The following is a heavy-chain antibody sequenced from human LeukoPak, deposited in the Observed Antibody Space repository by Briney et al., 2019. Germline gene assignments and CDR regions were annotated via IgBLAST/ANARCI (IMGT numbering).Heavy chain of an antibody. V-gene: IGHV4-34*01. CDR2: INHSGSI. Sequence: SETLSLTCAVYGGSFSGYYWSWIRQPPGKGLEWIGEINHSGSINYNPSLKSRVTISVDTSKNQFSLKLSSVTAADTAVYYCARGSGSSNSLYYYYYMDVWGKGTTVTVSS. CDR1: GGSFSGYY. CDR3: ARGSGSSNSLYYYYYMDV. D-gene: IGHD4-23*01. J-gene: IGHJ6*03.